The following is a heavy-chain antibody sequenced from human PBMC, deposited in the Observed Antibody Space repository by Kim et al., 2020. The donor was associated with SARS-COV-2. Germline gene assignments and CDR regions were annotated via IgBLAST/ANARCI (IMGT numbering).Heavy chain of an antibody. CDR2: ISAYNGNT. J-gene: IGHJ6*02. CDR3: ARGGRDIVVVPYYYYYGMDV. V-gene: IGHV1-18*04. Sequence: ASVKVSCKASGYTFTSYGISWVRQAPGQGLEWMGWISAYNGNTNYAQKLQGRVTMTTDTSTSTAYMELRSLRSDDTAVYYCARGGRDIVVVPYYYYYGMDVWGQGTTVTVSS. D-gene: IGHD2-2*01. CDR1: GYTFTSYG.